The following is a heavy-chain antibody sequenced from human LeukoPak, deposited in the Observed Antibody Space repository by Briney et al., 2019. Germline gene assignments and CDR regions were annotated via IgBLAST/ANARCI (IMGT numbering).Heavy chain of an antibody. CDR3: AKDLQPCSCGTCYFFSYYYMDV. D-gene: IGHD2-15*01. CDR1: GFTFSSYW. Sequence: GGSLRLSCAASGFTFSSYWMSWVRPAPGKGLEWVAAISGSGGSTYYADSVKGRFTISRDNSKNTLYLQMNSLRAEDTAVYYCAKDLQPCSCGTCYFFSYYYMDVWGKGTAVTVSS. J-gene: IGHJ6*03. CDR2: ISGSGGST. V-gene: IGHV3-23*01.